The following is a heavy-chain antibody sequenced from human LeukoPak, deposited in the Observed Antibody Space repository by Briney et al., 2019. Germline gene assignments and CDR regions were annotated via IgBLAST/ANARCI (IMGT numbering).Heavy chain of an antibody. CDR3: ASWGATHHYFDY. V-gene: IGHV4-39*01. CDR1: GGSISSGSYY. J-gene: IGHJ4*02. CDR2: IYYSGST. D-gene: IGHD1-26*01. Sequence: SETLSLTCTVSGGSISSGSYYWGWIRQPPGKGLEWIGSIYYSGSTYYNPSLKSRVTISVDTSKNQFSLKLTSVTAADTAVYYCASWGATHHYFDYWGQGTLVTVSS.